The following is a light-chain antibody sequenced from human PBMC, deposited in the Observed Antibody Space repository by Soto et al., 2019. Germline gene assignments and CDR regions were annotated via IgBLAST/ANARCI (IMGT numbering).Light chain of an antibody. Sequence: QLVLTQPPSASGSPGQSVAISCTGTSSDIGGYNFVSWYQQHPGKAPKLMIYDVTKRPSGVPDRFSGSKSGNTPTLIVSGRQAEDEADYYCSSHGGSNNPYVFGPGTKVTVL. CDR1: SSDIGGYNF. J-gene: IGLJ1*01. CDR2: DVT. CDR3: SSHGGSNNPYV. V-gene: IGLV2-8*01.